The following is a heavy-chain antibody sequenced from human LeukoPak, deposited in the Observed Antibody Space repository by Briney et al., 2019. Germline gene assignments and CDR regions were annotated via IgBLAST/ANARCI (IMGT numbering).Heavy chain of an antibody. CDR3: ARQGREDNWFDP. CDR1: GYSISSDYY. CDR2: IYHSGST. D-gene: IGHD5-24*01. Sequence: SSETLSLTCAVSGYSISSDYYWGWIRQPPGKGLEWIGSIYHSGSTYYNPSLKSRVTISVDTSKNQFSLKLSSVTAADTAVYYCARQGREDNWFDPWGQGTLVTVSS. J-gene: IGHJ5*02. V-gene: IGHV4-38-2*01.